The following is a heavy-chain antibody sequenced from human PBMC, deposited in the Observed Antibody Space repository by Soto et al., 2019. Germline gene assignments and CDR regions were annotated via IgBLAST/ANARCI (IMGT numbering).Heavy chain of an antibody. CDR3: ARQNYDFWSGFSRFDAFDI. V-gene: IGHV4-59*08. D-gene: IGHD3-3*01. CDR2: IYYSGST. CDR1: GGSISSYY. Sequence: SETLSLTCTVSGGSISSYYWSWIRQPPGKGLEWIGYIYYSGSTNYNPSLKSRVTISVATSKNQFALRLGSVTAADTAVYYCARQNYDFWSGFSRFDAFDIWGQGTMVTVSS. J-gene: IGHJ3*02.